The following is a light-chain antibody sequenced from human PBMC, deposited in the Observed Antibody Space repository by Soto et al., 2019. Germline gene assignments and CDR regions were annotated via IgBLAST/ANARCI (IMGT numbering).Light chain of an antibody. CDR1: QSVLYRSSNKNY. J-gene: IGKJ4*01. CDR2: WAS. V-gene: IGKV4-1*01. CDR3: QQYYSIPFS. Sequence: DIVLTQSPDSLAVSLGERATINCKSSQSVLYRSSNKNYLTWYQQKPGQPPKLLIYWASTRESGVPDRFSGSGSGTDYTLTSSSLQAEDGAVYYCQQYYSIPFSFGGGTKVEIK.